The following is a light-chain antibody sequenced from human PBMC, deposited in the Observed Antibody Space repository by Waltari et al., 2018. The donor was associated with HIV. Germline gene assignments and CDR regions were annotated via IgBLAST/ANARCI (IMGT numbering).Light chain of an antibody. V-gene: IGLV2-11*01. CDR1: SSDVGGYNY. Sequence: QSALTQPRSVSGSPGQSVTISCTGTSSDVGGYNYVSWYQQHPGNAPKLMIYDVSKLPSGVPVSFSGSKSGNTASLTISGLQAEDEADYYCCSYAGSYTLVFGGGTKLTVL. J-gene: IGLJ2*01. CDR2: DVS. CDR3: CSYAGSYTLV.